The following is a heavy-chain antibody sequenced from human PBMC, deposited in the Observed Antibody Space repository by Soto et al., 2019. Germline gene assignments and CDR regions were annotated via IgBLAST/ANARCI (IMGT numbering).Heavy chain of an antibody. D-gene: IGHD2-15*01. Sequence: GGSLRLSCAASGFTFSSYDMHWVRQDTGKGLEWVSAIGTAGDTYYPGSVKGRFTISRENAKNSLYLQMNSLRAGDTAVYYCARDLLGYCSGGSCTPGWYFDLWGRGTLVTSPQ. CDR2: IGTAGDT. J-gene: IGHJ2*01. CDR1: GFTFSSYD. CDR3: ARDLLGYCSGGSCTPGWYFDL. V-gene: IGHV3-13*01.